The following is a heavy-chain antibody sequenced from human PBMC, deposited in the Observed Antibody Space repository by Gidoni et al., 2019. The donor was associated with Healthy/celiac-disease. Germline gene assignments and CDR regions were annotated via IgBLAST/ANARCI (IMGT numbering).Heavy chain of an antibody. J-gene: IGHJ6*02. Sequence: EVQLVESGGGLVQPGGSLRLSCAASGFTFRSYAMNWVLQAPGKGLEWVSYISSSSRTIYYADSVKGRFTISRDNAKNSLYLQMNSLRAEDTAVYYCARIIVATIRFRSHYYGMDVWGQGTTVTVSS. CDR3: ARIIVATIRFRSHYYGMDV. D-gene: IGHD5-12*01. CDR1: GFTFRSYA. V-gene: IGHV3-48*03. CDR2: ISSSSRTI.